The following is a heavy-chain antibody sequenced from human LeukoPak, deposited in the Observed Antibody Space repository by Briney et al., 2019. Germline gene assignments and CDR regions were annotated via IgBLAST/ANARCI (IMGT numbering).Heavy chain of an antibody. D-gene: IGHD7-27*01. V-gene: IGHV4-59*01. J-gene: IGHJ6*02. Sequence: SSETLSLTCTVSGGSIRSYYWSWIRQPPGKGLEWIGFIDDSGSTNYNPSLKSRVPISLDTSKNQFSLKLRSVTAADTAVYYCATQLGIGYYYYGMDVWGQGTTVTVSS. CDR3: ATQLGIGYYYYGMDV. CDR2: IDDSGST. CDR1: GGSIRSYY.